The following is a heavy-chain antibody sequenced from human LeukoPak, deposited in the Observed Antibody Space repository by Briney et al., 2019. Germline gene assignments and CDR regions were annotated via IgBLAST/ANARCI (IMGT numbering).Heavy chain of an antibody. CDR3: ARLNGGG. CDR1: SGSISNYY. D-gene: IGHD2-8*01. CDR2: SDYSGNT. V-gene: IGHV4-59*08. Sequence: SETMSLTCTVSSGSISNYYWSWIRQPPGKGLEWIGFSDYSGNTNYNSSLKSRVTISLDTSKDQIALKLSSVTAADTAVYYCARLNGGGWGQGTLVVVTS. J-gene: IGHJ4*02.